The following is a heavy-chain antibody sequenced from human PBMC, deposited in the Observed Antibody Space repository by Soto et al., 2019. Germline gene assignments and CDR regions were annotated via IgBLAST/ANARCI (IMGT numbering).Heavy chain of an antibody. CDR3: SRALAARRVGYYYGMDV. J-gene: IGHJ6*02. Sequence: VASVKVSCKASGYTFTSYGSSWVRQAPGQGLEWMGWISAYNGNTNYAQKLQGRVTMTTDTSTSTAYMELRSLRSDDTAVYYCSRALAARRVGYYYGMDVWGQGTTVTVSS. CDR2: ISAYNGNT. CDR1: GYTFTSYG. V-gene: IGHV1-18*01. D-gene: IGHD6-6*01.